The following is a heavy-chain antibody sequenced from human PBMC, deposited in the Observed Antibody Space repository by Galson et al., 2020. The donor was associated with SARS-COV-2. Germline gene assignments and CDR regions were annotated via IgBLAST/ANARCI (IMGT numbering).Heavy chain of an antibody. D-gene: IGHD2-2*01. V-gene: IGHV3-9*01. J-gene: IGHJ3*02. Sequence: GGSLRLSCAASGFTFNDYAMHWVRQAPGKGLEWVSGISWNSGSIGYADSVKGRFTISRDNTKNSLYLQMNSLRAEDTALYYCAKLTYQDDAFDIWGQGTMVTVSS. CDR1: GFTFNDYA. CDR3: AKLTYQDDAFDI. CDR2: ISWNSGSI.